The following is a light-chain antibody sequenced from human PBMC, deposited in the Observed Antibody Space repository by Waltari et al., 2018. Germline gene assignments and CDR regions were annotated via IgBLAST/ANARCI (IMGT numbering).Light chain of an antibody. J-gene: IGKJ1*01. CDR1: QSVSSN. CDR2: GAS. V-gene: IGKV3-15*01. Sequence: MTQSPVTLSVSPGERATLSCRASQSVSSNLAWYQQKPGQAPRLLIHGASTRATDIPARFSGSRSGTDFTLTISNMQSKDVAVYYCQQYKNWFWTFGQGTKVEI. CDR3: QQYKNWFWT.